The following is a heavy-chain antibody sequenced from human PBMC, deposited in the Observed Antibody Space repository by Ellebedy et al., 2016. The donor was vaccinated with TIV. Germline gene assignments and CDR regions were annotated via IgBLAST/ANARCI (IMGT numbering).Heavy chain of an antibody. CDR1: GFTFDDFA. D-gene: IGHD3-10*01. CDR3: GRGDYHGSGGICDY. CDR2: ISWNGDNI. V-gene: IGHV3-9*01. J-gene: IGHJ4*02. Sequence: PGGSLRLSCAASGFTFDDFAMHWVRQAPGKGLEWVSTISWNGDNIGYADSVKGRFTISRDNAKDSLYLQMNSLKGEDTALYYCGRGDYHGSGGICDYWGQGTLVTVSS.